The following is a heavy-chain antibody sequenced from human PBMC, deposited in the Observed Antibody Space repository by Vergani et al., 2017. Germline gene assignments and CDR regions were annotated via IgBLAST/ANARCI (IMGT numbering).Heavy chain of an antibody. Sequence: QVQLVESGGGVVQPGRSLRLSCAASGFTFSSYGMHWVRQAPGKGLEWVAVISYDGSNKYYADSVKGRFTISRDNSKNTLYLQMNSLRAEDTAVYYCAKDALRITMVRGVIISFPYYGMDVWGQGP. CDR3: AKDALRITMVRGVIISFPYYGMDV. CDR1: GFTFSSYG. V-gene: IGHV3-30*18. CDR2: ISYDGSNK. J-gene: IGHJ6*02. D-gene: IGHD3-10*01.